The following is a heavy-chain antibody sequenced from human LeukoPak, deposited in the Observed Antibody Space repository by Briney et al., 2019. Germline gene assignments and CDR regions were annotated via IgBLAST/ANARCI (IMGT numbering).Heavy chain of an antibody. J-gene: IGHJ4*02. Sequence: GGSLRLPCAASGFTFSNYAMSWVRQAPGKGLEWISAIGASGAGTYYADSVKGRFTISKDKSKNTLFLQMDTLRAEDTAIYYCAKDEGSSVTGGYYFDSWGQGTLVTVSS. V-gene: IGHV3-23*01. D-gene: IGHD2-21*02. CDR3: AKDEGSSVTGGYYFDS. CDR2: IGASGAGT. CDR1: GFTFSNYA.